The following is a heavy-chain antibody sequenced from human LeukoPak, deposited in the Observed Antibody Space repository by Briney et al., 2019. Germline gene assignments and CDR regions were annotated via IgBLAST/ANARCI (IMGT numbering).Heavy chain of an antibody. D-gene: IGHD5-12*01. V-gene: IGHV3-30-3*01. Sequence: GGSLRLSCAASGFTFSSYAMHWVRQAPGKGLEWVAVISYDGSNKYYADSVKGRFTISRDNSKNTLYLQMNSLRAEDTAVYYCAKGGYSGYEDSYPFDYWGQGTLVTVSS. CDR3: AKGGYSGYEDSYPFDY. J-gene: IGHJ4*02. CDR1: GFTFSSYA. CDR2: ISYDGSNK.